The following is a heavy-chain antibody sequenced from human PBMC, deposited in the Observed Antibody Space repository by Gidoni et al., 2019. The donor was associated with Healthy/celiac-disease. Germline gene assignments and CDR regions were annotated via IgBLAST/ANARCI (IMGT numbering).Heavy chain of an antibody. CDR1: GFTSSSYG. CDR2: IWYDGSNK. D-gene: IGHD3-22*01. V-gene: IGHV3-33*01. J-gene: IGHJ5*02. CDR3: ARDSGYYDSSGYSDP. Sequence: QVQLVESGGGVVQPGRSLRPSCAASGFTSSSYGMHWVRQAPGQGLEWVAVIWYDGSNKYYADSVKGRFTISRDNSKNTLYLQMNSLRAEDTAVYYCARDSGYYDSSGYSDPWGQGTLVTVSS.